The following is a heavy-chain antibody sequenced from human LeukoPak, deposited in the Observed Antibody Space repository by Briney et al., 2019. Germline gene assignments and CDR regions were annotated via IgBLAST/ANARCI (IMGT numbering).Heavy chain of an antibody. V-gene: IGHV3-66*01. J-gene: IGHJ4*02. CDR1: GFTVSSNY. CDR3: ARGFGATMGY. D-gene: IGHD3-10*01. CDR2: IYSGGAT. Sequence: GGSLRLSCAASGFTVSSNYMSWVRQAPGKGLEWVSIIYSGGATFYAESVKDRFTISRDNSKNTLYLQMNSLRAEDTAVYYCARGFGATMGYWGQGTLVTVSS.